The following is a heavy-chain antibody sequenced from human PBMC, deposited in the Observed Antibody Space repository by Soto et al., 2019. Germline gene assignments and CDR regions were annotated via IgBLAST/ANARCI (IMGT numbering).Heavy chain of an antibody. CDR2: IYYSGST. D-gene: IGHD3-22*01. Sequence: QVQLQESGPGLVKPSQTLSLTCTVSGGSISSGGYYWSWIRQHPGKGLERIGYIYYSGSTYYNPSLNSRVTISVDTSKNQFSLKLSCVTAADTAVYYCARGSYYDSSGYYGPWGQGTLVTVSS. V-gene: IGHV4-31*03. CDR3: ARGSYYDSSGYYGP. J-gene: IGHJ5*02. CDR1: GGSISSGGYY.